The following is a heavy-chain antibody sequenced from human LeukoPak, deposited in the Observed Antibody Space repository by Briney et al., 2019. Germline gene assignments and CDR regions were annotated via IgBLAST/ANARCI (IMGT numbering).Heavy chain of an antibody. Sequence: PGRSLRLSCAASGFTFSSYAMHWVRQAPGKGLEWVAVISYDGSNKYYADSVKGRFTISRDNAKNSLYLQMNSLRDEDTAVYYCARDPEYYDFWSGSLHGPIAFDIWGQGTMVTVSS. CDR1: GFTFSSYA. J-gene: IGHJ3*02. V-gene: IGHV3-30-3*01. CDR2: ISYDGSNK. D-gene: IGHD3-3*01. CDR3: ARDPEYYDFWSGSLHGPIAFDI.